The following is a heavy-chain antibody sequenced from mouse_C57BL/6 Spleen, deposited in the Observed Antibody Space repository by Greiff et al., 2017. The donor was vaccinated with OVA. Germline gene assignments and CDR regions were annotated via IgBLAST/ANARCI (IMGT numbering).Heavy chain of an antibody. Sequence: VKLQQPGAELVRPGSSVKLSCKASGYTFTSYWMHWVKQRPIQGLEWIGNIDPSDSETHYNQKFKDKATLTVDKSSSTAYMQLSSLTSEDSAVYYCARDWEDYFDYWGQGTTLTVSS. V-gene: IGHV1-52*01. CDR3: ARDWEDYFDY. D-gene: IGHD4-1*01. J-gene: IGHJ2*01. CDR2: IDPSDSET. CDR1: GYTFTSYW.